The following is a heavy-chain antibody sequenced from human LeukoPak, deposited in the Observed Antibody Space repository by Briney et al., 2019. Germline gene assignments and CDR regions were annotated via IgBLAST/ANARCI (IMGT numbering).Heavy chain of an antibody. CDR1: GGTFSSYA. D-gene: IGHD3-3*01. CDR2: INPNSGGT. J-gene: IGHJ4*02. V-gene: IGHV1-2*02. CDR3: ARVDYDFWSGYLW. Sequence: ASVKVSCKASGGTFSSYAISWVRQAPGQGLEWMGWINPNSGGTNYAQKFQGRVTMTRDTSISTAYMELSSLRSEDTAVYYCARVDYDFWSGYLWWGQGTLVTVSS.